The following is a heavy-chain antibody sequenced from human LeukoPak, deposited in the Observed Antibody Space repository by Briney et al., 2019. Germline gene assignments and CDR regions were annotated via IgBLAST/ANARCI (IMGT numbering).Heavy chain of an antibody. CDR2: IYYSGST. D-gene: IGHD2-15*01. CDR1: GGSMRNSY. CDR3: ARHRGRAFDY. Sequence: PSETLSLTCTVSGGSMRNSYWSWIRQPPGKGLEWIGYIYYSGSTNYNPSLKSRVTISVDTSKNQFSLKLTSVTAADTAVYYCARHRGRAFDYWGQGTLVTVSS. V-gene: IGHV4-59*08. J-gene: IGHJ4*02.